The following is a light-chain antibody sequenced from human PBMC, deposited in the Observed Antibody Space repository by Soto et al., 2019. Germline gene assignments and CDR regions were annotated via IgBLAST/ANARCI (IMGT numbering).Light chain of an antibody. J-gene: IGKJ1*01. CDR2: LGS. CDR3: MQALQAPLT. CDR1: QSLLNSNGYNY. V-gene: IGKV2-28*01. Sequence: DIVMTHSPLSLPVTPGEPASISCRSSQSLLNSNGYNYLDWYLQKPGQSPQLLIYLGSSRASGVPDTFSGSGSGTDFTLTISRVEAEDVGFYYCMQALQAPLTFGQGTKVDIK.